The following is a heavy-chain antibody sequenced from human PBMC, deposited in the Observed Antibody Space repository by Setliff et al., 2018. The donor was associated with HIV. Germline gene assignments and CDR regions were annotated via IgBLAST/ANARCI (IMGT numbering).Heavy chain of an antibody. J-gene: IGHJ6*03. D-gene: IGHD3-16*01. V-gene: IGHV4-4*07. Sequence: SETLSLTCTVPAGSLSRSYWSWIRQPAGKGLEWIGRVFSNGDSNYNPSLRSRVTMSLDASKNLFSLKLSSVTAADTAIYYCVRASRDYYYYYMDAWGRGTTVTVSS. CDR1: AGSLSRSY. CDR2: VFSNGDS. CDR3: VRASRDYYYYYMDA.